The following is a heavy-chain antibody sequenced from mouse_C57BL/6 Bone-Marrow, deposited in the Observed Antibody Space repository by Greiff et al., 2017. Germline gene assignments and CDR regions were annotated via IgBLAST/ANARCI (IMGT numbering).Heavy chain of an antibody. Sequence: EVKLVESGGGLVQPGGSMKLSCVASGFTFSNYWMNWVRQSPEKGLEWVAHIRLKSDNYATHYGESVQGRFTISRDDCKSSVYLHMNKLRAEYTGIYYYTVITTLFRDYWGQGTTLTVSS. J-gene: IGHJ2*01. V-gene: IGHV6-3*01. CDR1: GFTFSNYW. CDR3: TVITTLFRDY. D-gene: IGHD1-2*01. CDR2: IRLKSDNYAT.